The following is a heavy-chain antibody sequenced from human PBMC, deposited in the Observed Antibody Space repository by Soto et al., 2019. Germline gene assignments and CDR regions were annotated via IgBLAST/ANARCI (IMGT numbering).Heavy chain of an antibody. Sequence: GGSLRLSCAASGFSFSGYSMHWVRQAPGKGLEWVAVIQHDAGHIYYADSVKGRFTISRDNSKNTLYLQMNDLTVEDTAVYYCVRVGWGYSFGNAMDGWGQGTTVTVSS. CDR1: GFSFSGYS. J-gene: IGHJ6*02. CDR3: VRVGWGYSFGNAMDG. V-gene: IGHV3-30-3*01. CDR2: IQHDAGHI. D-gene: IGHD5-18*01.